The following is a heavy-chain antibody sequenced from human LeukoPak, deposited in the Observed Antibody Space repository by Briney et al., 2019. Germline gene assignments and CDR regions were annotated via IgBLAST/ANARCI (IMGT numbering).Heavy chain of an antibody. J-gene: IGHJ3*02. Sequence: GGSLRLSCAASGFTVSSNYMSWVRQAPGKGPEWVSVIYSGGSTYYADSVKGRFTISRDNSKNTLYLQMNSLRAEDTAVYYCARDRGNSDAFDIWGQGTMVTVSS. D-gene: IGHD4-23*01. V-gene: IGHV3-66*02. CDR1: GFTVSSNY. CDR3: ARDRGNSDAFDI. CDR2: IYSGGST.